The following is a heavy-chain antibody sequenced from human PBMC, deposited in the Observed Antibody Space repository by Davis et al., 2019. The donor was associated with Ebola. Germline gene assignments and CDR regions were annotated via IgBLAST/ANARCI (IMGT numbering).Heavy chain of an antibody. CDR1: GFTFRTYA. J-gene: IGHJ4*02. Sequence: GESLKISCAASGFTFRTYAMNWVRQAPGKGLEWVSAISGTGGSTYYADSVRGRFTISRDNAKNTLYLQMNSLRAEDTAVYYCARQHDPSTPAPGFWGQGTLVTVSS. V-gene: IGHV3-23*01. D-gene: IGHD5/OR15-5a*01. CDR3: ARQHDPSTPAPGF. CDR2: ISGTGGST.